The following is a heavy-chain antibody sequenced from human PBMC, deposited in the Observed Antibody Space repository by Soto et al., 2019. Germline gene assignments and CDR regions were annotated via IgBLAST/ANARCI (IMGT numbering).Heavy chain of an antibody. V-gene: IGHV3-48*01. Sequence: EVQLVESGGGLVQPGGSLRLSCAASGFTFSSYSMNWVLQAPGKRLERVSYISSSSSTIYYADSVKGRFTISRDNAKKPLYLQMNSLRAEDTALYYCARESVAGTYFDYWGKGTVVPV. J-gene: IGHJ4*02. CDR3: ARESVAGTYFDY. CDR1: GFTFSSYS. CDR2: ISSSSSTI. D-gene: IGHD6-19*01.